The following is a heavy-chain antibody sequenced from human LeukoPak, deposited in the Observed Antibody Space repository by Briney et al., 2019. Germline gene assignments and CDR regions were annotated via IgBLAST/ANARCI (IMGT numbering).Heavy chain of an antibody. J-gene: IGHJ4*02. CDR2: ISSSGSTI. Sequence: GGSLRLSCAASGFTFSDYYMSWIRQAPGKGLEWVSYISSSGSTIYYADSVKGRFTISRDNAKNSPYLQMNSLRAEDTAVYYCARRAGNYYDSSGYSNYFDYWGQGTLVTVSS. CDR3: ARRAGNYYDSSGYSNYFDY. V-gene: IGHV3-11*04. CDR1: GFTFSDYY. D-gene: IGHD3-22*01.